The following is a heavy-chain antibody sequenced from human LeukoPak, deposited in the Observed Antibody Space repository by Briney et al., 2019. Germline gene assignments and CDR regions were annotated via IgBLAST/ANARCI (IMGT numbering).Heavy chain of an antibody. CDR3: TTGDRYCTGGSCYFYAFHS. CDR1: GFTSRNAW. Sequence: GGSLRLSCAASGFTSRNAWMSWVGQAPGKGLEWVGLIKSKTDGGTTDYAAPVKGRFTISRDDSKNTLFLQVNGLKTEDTAVYYCTTGDRYCTGGSCYFYAFHSWGQGTRVTVSS. D-gene: IGHD2-15*01. CDR2: IKSKTDGGTT. J-gene: IGHJ3*02. V-gene: IGHV3-15*01.